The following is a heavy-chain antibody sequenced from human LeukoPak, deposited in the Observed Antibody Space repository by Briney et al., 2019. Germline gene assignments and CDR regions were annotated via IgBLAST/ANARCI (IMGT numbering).Heavy chain of an antibody. CDR2: INPNSGGT. V-gene: IGHV1-2*04. CDR1: GYTFTGYY. J-gene: IGHJ6*02. D-gene: IGHD3-10*01. CDR3: ARELITMVRGVTPIYYYYGMDV. Sequence: GASVKVSCKASGYTFTGYYMHWVRQAPGQGLEWMGWINPNSGGTNYAQKFQGWVTMTRDTSISTAYMELSRLRSDDMAVYYCARELITMVRGVTPIYYYYGMDVWGQGTTVTVSS.